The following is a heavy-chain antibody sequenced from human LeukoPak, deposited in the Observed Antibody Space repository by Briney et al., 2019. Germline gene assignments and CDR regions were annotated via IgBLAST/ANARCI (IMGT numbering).Heavy chain of an antibody. CDR3: ATDKGLRSLDF. CDR1: GIIFSSSG. CDR2: IWSDGSNE. D-gene: IGHD4-17*01. J-gene: IGHJ4*02. V-gene: IGHV3-33*01. Sequence: PGGSLRLSCAASGIIFSSSGMHWVRQAPGKGLEWVAMIWSDGSNEYYADSVKGRFTISRDNSKNTLYLQMNSLRAEDTAVYYCATDKGLRSLDFWGQGTLVTVFS.